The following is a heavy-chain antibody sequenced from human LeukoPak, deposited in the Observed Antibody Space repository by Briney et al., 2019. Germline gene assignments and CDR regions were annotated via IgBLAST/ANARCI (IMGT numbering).Heavy chain of an antibody. J-gene: IGHJ4*02. CDR3: ARTYNWNSDY. CDR2: IKQDGSEK. Sequence: ETLSLTCAVYGGSFSGYYWSWIRQPPGKGLEWVANIKQDGSEKYYVDSVKGRFTISRDNAKNSLYLQMNSLRAEDTAVYYCARTYNWNSDYWGQGTLVTVSS. D-gene: IGHD1-7*01. CDR1: GGSFSGYY. V-gene: IGHV3-7*03.